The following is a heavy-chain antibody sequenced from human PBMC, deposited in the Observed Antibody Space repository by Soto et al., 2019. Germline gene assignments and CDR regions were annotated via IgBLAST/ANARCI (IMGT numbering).Heavy chain of an antibody. V-gene: IGHV3-30*04. D-gene: IGHD2-21*02. Sequence: QVQLVESGGGVVQPGTSLGLSCAVSGFTFSPYTMHWVRQAPGKGLEWVAVISYDGTGKYYADSVKGRFTISRDNSKNTLYLQMNSLRPEDXXVYYCARGGGFCGGDCYKGGVDXWGQGTXVXXSS. CDR3: ARGGGFCGGDCYKGGVDX. J-gene: IGHJ4*02. CDR1: GFTFSPYT. CDR2: ISYDGTGK.